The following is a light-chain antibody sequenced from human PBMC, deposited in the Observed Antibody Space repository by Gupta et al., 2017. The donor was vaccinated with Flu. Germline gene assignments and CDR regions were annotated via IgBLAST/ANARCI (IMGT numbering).Light chain of an antibody. Sequence: QSVLTQPPSVSAAPGQTVTISCSGSRSNIGDNYVSWYQQVPGTAPKLLIYENSQRPSGVPDRFSGSKSGTSATLGITGLQTGDEAAYYCASWDSRSTSSFVFGTGTKVTVL. J-gene: IGLJ1*01. CDR3: ASWDSRSTSSFV. CDR2: ENS. CDR1: RSNIGDNY. V-gene: IGLV1-51*02.